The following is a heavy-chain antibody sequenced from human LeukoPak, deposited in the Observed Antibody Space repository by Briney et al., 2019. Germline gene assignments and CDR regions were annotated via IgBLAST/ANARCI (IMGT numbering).Heavy chain of an antibody. J-gene: IGHJ4*02. CDR2: IIPIFGIA. CDR1: GGTFGSYA. CDR3: ARDKDLRFLEWFIDY. V-gene: IGHV1-69*04. Sequence: ASVKVSCKASGGTFGSYAISWVRQAPGQGLEWMGRIIPIFGIANYAQKFQGRVTITADKSTSTAYMELSSLRSEDTAVYYCARDKDLRFLEWFIDYWGQGTLVTVSS. D-gene: IGHD3-3*01.